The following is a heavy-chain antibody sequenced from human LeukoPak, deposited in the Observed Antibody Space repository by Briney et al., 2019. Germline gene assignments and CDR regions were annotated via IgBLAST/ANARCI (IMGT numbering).Heavy chain of an antibody. V-gene: IGHV4-59*01. Sequence: SETLSLTCTVSGGSISSYYWSWLRQPPGKGLEWTGYIYYSGSTNYNPSPKSRVTISVDMSKNQFSLKLSSVTAADTAVYYCARTLGYCSSTSCYPWFDPWGQGTLVTVSS. CDR1: GGSISSYY. J-gene: IGHJ5*02. CDR2: IYYSGST. D-gene: IGHD2-2*01. CDR3: ARTLGYCSSTSCYPWFDP.